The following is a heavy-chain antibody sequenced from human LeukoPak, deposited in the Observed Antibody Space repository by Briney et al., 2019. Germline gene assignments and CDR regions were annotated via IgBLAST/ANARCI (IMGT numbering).Heavy chain of an antibody. CDR3: ASGFYCSSTSCYRFDY. Sequence: GGSLRLSCAASGFTFSSYSMNWVRQAPGKGLEWVSSISSSSSYIYYADSVNGRFTISRDNAKNSLYLQMNSLRAEDTAVYYCASGFYCSSTSCYRFDYWGQGTLVTVSS. CDR1: GFTFSSYS. D-gene: IGHD2-2*02. J-gene: IGHJ4*02. V-gene: IGHV3-21*01. CDR2: ISSSSSYI.